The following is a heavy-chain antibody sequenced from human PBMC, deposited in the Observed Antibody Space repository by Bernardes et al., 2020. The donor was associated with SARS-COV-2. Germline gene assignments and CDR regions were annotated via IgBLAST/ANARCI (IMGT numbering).Heavy chain of an antibody. Sequence: SVKVSCKASGGTFTSYAFIWVRQAPGQGLEWMGWIIPMFGQTNYAQNFQGRVTITADESSSTAYMELSSLRSEDTALYYCAREPIAARPGIWFDPWGQGTLVTVAS. CDR2: IIPMFGQT. D-gene: IGHD6-6*01. CDR1: GGTFTSYA. CDR3: AREPIAARPGIWFDP. J-gene: IGHJ5*02. V-gene: IGHV1-69*13.